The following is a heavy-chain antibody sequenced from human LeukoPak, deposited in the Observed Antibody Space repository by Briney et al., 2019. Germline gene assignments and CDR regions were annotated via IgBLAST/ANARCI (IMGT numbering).Heavy chain of an antibody. CDR3: AKDKGDGYNVAFYYGMDV. Sequence: PGGSLRLSCAASGFTFSSYAMSWVRQAPGKGLEWVSAISGSGGSTYYADSVKGRFTISRDNSKNTLYLQMNSLRAEDTAVYYCAKDKGDGYNVAFYYGMDVWGQGTTVTVSS. CDR2: ISGSGGST. V-gene: IGHV3-23*01. D-gene: IGHD5-24*01. CDR1: GFTFSSYA. J-gene: IGHJ6*02.